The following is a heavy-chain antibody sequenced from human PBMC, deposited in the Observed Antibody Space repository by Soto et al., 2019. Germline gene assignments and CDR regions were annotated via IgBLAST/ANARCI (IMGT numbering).Heavy chain of an antibody. Sequence: EVQLLESGGGLVQPGGSLRLSCAASGFTFSSYAMSWVRQAPGKGLEWVSAISGSGGSTYYADSVKGRFTISRDNSKNTLYLQMNSLRAEDTAVYYCAKDQGIAAAGIGPGGLPGYYFDYWGQGTLVTFSS. D-gene: IGHD6-13*01. CDR3: AKDQGIAAAGIGPGGLPGYYFDY. CDR1: GFTFSSYA. CDR2: ISGSGGST. V-gene: IGHV3-23*01. J-gene: IGHJ4*02.